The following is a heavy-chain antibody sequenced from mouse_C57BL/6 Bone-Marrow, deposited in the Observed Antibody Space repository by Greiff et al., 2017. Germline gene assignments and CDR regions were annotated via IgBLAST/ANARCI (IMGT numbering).Heavy chain of an antibody. D-gene: IGHD3-2*02. CDR3: ARTAQAYYFDY. CDR1: GFTFSSYA. V-gene: IGHV5-4*03. CDR2: ISDGGSYT. J-gene: IGHJ2*01. Sequence: EVMLVESGGGLVKPGGSLKLSCAASGFTFSSYAISWVRQTPEKRLEWVATISDGGSYTYYPDNVKGRFTISRDNAKNNLYLQLSHLKSEDTAMYYCARTAQAYYFDYWGQGTTLTVSS.